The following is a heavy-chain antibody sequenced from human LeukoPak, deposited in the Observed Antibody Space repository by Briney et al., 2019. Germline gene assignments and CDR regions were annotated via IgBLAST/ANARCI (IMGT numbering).Heavy chain of an antibody. Sequence: SETLSLTCSVSGDSISYFYWSWIRQAAGKGLEWIGRISGSGSTDYNASLKSRVSMSVDTSKNQFSLKLSSVTAADTAVYYCARGRRGGSGSYSLYYFDYWGQGTLVTVSS. CDR2: ISGSGST. J-gene: IGHJ4*02. V-gene: IGHV4-4*07. CDR3: ARGRRGGSGSYSLYYFDY. CDR1: GDSISYFY. D-gene: IGHD3-10*01.